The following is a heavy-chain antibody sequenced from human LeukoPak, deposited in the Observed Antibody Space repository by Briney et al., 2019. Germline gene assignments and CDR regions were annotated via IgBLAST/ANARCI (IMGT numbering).Heavy chain of an antibody. CDR2: INSNNGDT. Sequence: ASVKVFCKASGYTFSDYYIHWVRQAPGQGLEWMGWINSNNGDTNYAQKLQGRVTMTRDTSISTAYMELSRLRSDDTSLYYCARMAMITDELDYWGQGTLVTVSS. CDR1: GYTFSDYY. V-gene: IGHV1-2*02. CDR3: ARMAMITDELDY. J-gene: IGHJ4*02. D-gene: IGHD5-12*01.